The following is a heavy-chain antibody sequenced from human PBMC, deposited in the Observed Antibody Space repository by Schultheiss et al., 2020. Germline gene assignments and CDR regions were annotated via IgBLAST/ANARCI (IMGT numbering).Heavy chain of an antibody. CDR3: ARDQGPLLEWPLDV. D-gene: IGHD3-3*01. V-gene: IGHV3-48*02. J-gene: IGHJ6*02. Sequence: GESLKISCAASGFTFSNYSMNWVRQAPGKGLEWVSYISSSSRTIYYADSVKGRFTISRDNAKNSLYLQMNSLRDEDTAVFYCARDQGPLLEWPLDVWGQGTTVTVSS. CDR2: ISSSSRTI. CDR1: GFTFSNYS.